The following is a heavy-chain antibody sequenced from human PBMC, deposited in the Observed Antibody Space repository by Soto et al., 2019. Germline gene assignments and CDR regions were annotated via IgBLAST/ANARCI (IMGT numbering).Heavy chain of an antibody. Sequence: PGESLKISCKGSGYSFTSYWIGWVRQMPGKGLEWMGIIYPGDSDTRYSPSFQGQVTISADKSISTAYLRWSSLKASDTAMYYCARHSGYDGTDYYYYYGMDVWGQGTTVTVSS. J-gene: IGHJ6*02. D-gene: IGHD5-12*01. CDR3: ARHSGYDGTDYYYYYGMDV. V-gene: IGHV5-51*01. CDR1: GYSFTSYW. CDR2: IYPGDSDT.